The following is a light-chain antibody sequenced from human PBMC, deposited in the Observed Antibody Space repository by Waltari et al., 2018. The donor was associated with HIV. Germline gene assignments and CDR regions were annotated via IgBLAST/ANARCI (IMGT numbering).Light chain of an antibody. CDR2: RNN. CDR3: AAWDDTLTVV. CDR1: SPNLGTNY. V-gene: IGLV1-47*01. Sequence: QSVLTQPPSASGPPGQSVTIPCSGTSPNLGTNYAYWYPPFPGTAPKLLIYRNNKRPSGVPDRFSGSKSGTSASLDISGLRSDDEAEYYCAAWDDTLTVVFGGGTKLTVL. J-gene: IGLJ2*01.